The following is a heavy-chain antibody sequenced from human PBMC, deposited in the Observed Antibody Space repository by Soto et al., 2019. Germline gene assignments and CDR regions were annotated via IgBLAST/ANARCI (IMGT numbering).Heavy chain of an antibody. CDR3: ARLIYDSRLNYLYFDS. V-gene: IGHV4-4*02. CDR1: GVSISSGNW. Sequence: SETLSLTCDVSGVSISSGNWWSWVRQSPEKGLEWIGEVYRDGSANYHPSLERRVAISVDTSKNQFSLRFNSVTAADTAMYYCARLIYDSRLNYLYFDSWGQGTLVTVSS. J-gene: IGHJ4*02. D-gene: IGHD3-22*01. CDR2: VYRDGSA.